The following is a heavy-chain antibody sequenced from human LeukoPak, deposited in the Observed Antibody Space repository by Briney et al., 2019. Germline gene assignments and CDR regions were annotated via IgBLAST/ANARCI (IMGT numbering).Heavy chain of an antibody. J-gene: IGHJ5*02. V-gene: IGHV4-59*01. CDR1: GGSISSYY. CDR3: ARDLRRLGELFP. CDR2: IYYSGST. D-gene: IGHD3-16*01. Sequence: SETLSLTCTVSGGSISSYYWSWILQPPGKGLEWIGYIYYSGSTNYNPSLKSRVTISVDTSKNQFSLKLSSVTAAGTAVYYCARDLRRLGELFPWGQGTLVTVSS.